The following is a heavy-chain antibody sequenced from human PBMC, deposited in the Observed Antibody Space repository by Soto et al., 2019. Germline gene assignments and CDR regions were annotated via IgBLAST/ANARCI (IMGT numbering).Heavy chain of an antibody. V-gene: IGHV4-4*02. CDR2: IYHSGST. D-gene: IGHD5-12*01. J-gene: IGHJ4*02. CDR3: ARAAAGGYSGYEVFDY. CDR1: GGSISSSNW. Sequence: SETLSLTCAVSGGSISSSNWWSWVRQPPGKGLEWIGEIYHSGSTNYNPSLKSRVTISVDKSKNQFSLKLSSVTAADTAVYYCARAAAGGYSGYEVFDYWGQGTLVTVS.